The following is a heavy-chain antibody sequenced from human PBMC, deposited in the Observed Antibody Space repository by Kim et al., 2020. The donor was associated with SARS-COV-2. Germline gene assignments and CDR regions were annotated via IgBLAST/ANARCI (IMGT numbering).Heavy chain of an antibody. D-gene: IGHD6-19*01. J-gene: IGHJ3*02. CDR3: TTGEKWLVQAFDI. CDR2: IKSKTDGGTT. Sequence: GGSLRLSCAASGFTFSNAWMSWVRQAPGKGLEWVGRIKSKTDGGTTDYAAPVKGRFTISRDDSKNTLYLQMNSLKTEDTAVYYCTTGEKWLVQAFDIWGQGTMVTVSS. V-gene: IGHV3-15*01. CDR1: GFTFSNAW.